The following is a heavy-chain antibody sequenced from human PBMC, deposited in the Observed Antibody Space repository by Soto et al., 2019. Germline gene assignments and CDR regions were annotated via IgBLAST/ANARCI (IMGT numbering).Heavy chain of an antibody. Sequence: LRLSCSASAFTFSSYAMHWVRQAPGKGLEYVSAISSDGDNPYYADSVKGRFTISRDNSKNTLYLQMSSLRSEDTAVYYCVKAVFSGYYYVPFDCWGQGTLVTVSS. CDR1: AFTFSSYA. J-gene: IGHJ4*02. CDR3: VKAVFSGYYYVPFDC. V-gene: IGHV3-64D*06. D-gene: IGHD1-26*01. CDR2: ISSDGDNP.